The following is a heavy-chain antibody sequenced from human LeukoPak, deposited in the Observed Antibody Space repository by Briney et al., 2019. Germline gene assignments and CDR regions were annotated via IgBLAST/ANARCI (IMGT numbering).Heavy chain of an antibody. CDR3: ARESSSWYRDFDY. J-gene: IGHJ4*02. V-gene: IGHV4-39*02. Sequence: PSETLSPTCTVSGGSISSSSYYWGWIRQPPGKGLEWIGSIYYSGSTYYNPSLKSRVTISVDTSKNQFSLKLSSVTAADTAVYYCARESSSWYRDFDYWGQGTLVTVSS. CDR1: GGSISSSSYY. D-gene: IGHD6-13*01. CDR2: IYYSGST.